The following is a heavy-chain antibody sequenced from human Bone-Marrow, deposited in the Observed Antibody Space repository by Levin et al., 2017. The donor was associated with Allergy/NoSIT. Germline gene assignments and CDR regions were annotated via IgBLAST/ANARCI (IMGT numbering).Heavy chain of an antibody. V-gene: IGHV3-30*18. CDR2: VAHDGSVQ. CDR1: GFTFSNYG. CDR3: LKEPHVYAGCWYFEN. D-gene: IGHD2/OR15-2a*01. J-gene: IGHJ4*02. Sequence: GGSLRLSCAASGFTFSNYGMHWVRQAPGKGPEWVAVVAHDGSVQYYADSVKGRFTISRDNSKNTLNLQMNSLRAEDTAVYYCLKEPHVYAGCWYFENWGQGTLVTVSS.